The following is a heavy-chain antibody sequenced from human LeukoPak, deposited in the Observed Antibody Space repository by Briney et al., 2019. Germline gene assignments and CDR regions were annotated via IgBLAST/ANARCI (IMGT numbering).Heavy chain of an antibody. CDR1: GGSFSGYY. D-gene: IGHD6-13*01. Sequence: TSETLSLTCAVYGGSFSGYYWSWIRQPPGKGLEWIGELNHSGTTNYHPSLKSRVTISVDTSKNQFSLKLSSVTAADTAVYYCARGNIAAAGTPTVNWFDPWGQGTLVTVSS. CDR2: LNHSGTT. J-gene: IGHJ5*02. V-gene: IGHV4-34*01. CDR3: ARGNIAAAGTPTVNWFDP.